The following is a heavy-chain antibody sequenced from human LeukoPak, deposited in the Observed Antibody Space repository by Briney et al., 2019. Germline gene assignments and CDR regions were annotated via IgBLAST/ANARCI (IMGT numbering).Heavy chain of an antibody. CDR2: ISSSGSGDNT. D-gene: IGHD1-26*01. CDR1: GVTLSTYA. Sequence: GGSLRLSCAASGVTLSTYAMSWARQAPGKGLEWVSGISSSGSGDNTYYADSVKGRFTISRDSSKNTLFLHMNTLRAEDTAIYYCAKDRTVGASCWYFDLWGRGTLVTVSS. V-gene: IGHV3-23*01. CDR3: AKDRTVGASCWYFDL. J-gene: IGHJ2*01.